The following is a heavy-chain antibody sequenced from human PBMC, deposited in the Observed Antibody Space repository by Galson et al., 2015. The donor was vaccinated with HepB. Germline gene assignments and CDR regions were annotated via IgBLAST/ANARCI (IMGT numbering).Heavy chain of an antibody. CDR2: ISGSGGST. CDR1: GFTFSSYA. D-gene: IGHD3-3*01. V-gene: IGHV3-23*01. J-gene: IGHJ6*02. CDR3: AKDRPSRYDFCSATRYYGMDV. Sequence: SLRLSCAASGFTFSSYAMSWVRQAPGKGLEWVSAISGSGGSTYYADSVKGRFTISRDNSKNTLYLQMNSLRAEDTAVYYCAKDRPSRYDFCSATRYYGMDVWGQGTTVTVSS.